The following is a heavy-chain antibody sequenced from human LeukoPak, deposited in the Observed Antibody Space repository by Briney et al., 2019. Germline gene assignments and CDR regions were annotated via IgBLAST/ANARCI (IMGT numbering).Heavy chain of an antibody. D-gene: IGHD6-19*01. CDR3: AKGSKAVLLTRDHYMDV. CDR1: GFTFSSYD. J-gene: IGHJ6*03. V-gene: IGHV3-30*02. Sequence: GGSLRLSCAASGFTFSSYDIHWVRQAPGKELEWVAFIRYDGSNKYYADSVRGRFTISRDNSKNTLYLQMNSLRAEDTAVYFCAKGSKAVLLTRDHYMDVWGKGTTVTISS. CDR2: IRYDGSNK.